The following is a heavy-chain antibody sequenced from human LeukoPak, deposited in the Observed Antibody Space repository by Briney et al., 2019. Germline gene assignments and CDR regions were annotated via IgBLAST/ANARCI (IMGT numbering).Heavy chain of an antibody. Sequence: SETLSLTCSVSGVSISGYFCSWIRQPPGKGLEWIGYIYYSGGTNYNPSLKSRVTISVDTSRKKFSLRLSSVTAADTAVYYCARRGGDSSGNFDYWGQGTLVTVSS. CDR2: IYYSGGT. CDR1: GVSISGYF. D-gene: IGHD3-22*01. V-gene: IGHV4-59*08. CDR3: ARRGGDSSGNFDY. J-gene: IGHJ4*02.